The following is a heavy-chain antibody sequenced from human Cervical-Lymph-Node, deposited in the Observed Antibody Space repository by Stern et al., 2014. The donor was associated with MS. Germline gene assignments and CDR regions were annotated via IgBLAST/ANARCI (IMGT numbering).Heavy chain of an antibody. D-gene: IGHD3-22*01. V-gene: IGHV5-51*01. CDR2: LYPAGSDT. Sequence: EVQLVQSGAEVKKPGESLKISCRTSGYTFSNFWIGWVRQMPGKGLEWMGVLYPAGSDTTYSSFFQGPLTISPDKSNNTAYLQWRSLKASDTAMYYCVRRRDSAGYDTFDLWGQGTMLIVSS. CDR1: GYTFSNFW. J-gene: IGHJ3*01. CDR3: VRRRDSAGYDTFDL.